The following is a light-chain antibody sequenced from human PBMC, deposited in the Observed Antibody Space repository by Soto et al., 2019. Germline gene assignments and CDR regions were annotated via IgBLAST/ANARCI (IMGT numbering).Light chain of an antibody. V-gene: IGKV1-12*01. CDR3: QQRSNWPLT. CDR1: QGISSW. CDR2: DAS. Sequence: DIQMTQSPSSVSASVGDRVTITCRASQGISSWLAWYQQKPEKAPKLVIYDASSLQSGVPSRFSGSGSGTDFTLTISSLQPEDFAVYYCQQRSNWPLTFGGGTKVDIK. J-gene: IGKJ4*01.